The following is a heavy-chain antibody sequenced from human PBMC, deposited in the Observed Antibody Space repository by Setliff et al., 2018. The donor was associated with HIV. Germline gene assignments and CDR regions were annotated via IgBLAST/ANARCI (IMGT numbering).Heavy chain of an antibody. D-gene: IGHD3-9*01. CDR1: GYSFTGYY. Sequence: ASVKVSCKASGYSFTGYYIHWMRQAPGQGPEWLGWINPNSGGTNYAQKFQGRVTMTRDTSISTASMDLRSLRSDDTAFYYCARGGQNALRYFDWLPEGEYFHHWGQGTMVTVSS. J-gene: IGHJ1*01. CDR3: ARGGQNALRYFDWLPEGEYFHH. V-gene: IGHV1-2*02. CDR2: INPNSGGT.